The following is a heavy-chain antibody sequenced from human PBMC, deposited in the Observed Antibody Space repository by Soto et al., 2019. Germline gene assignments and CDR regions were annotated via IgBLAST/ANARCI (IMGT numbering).Heavy chain of an antibody. Sequence: SETLSLACAVYGGSANVYYWNWIRHPPGKGLEWIGEINHTGGTHYNPSLKSRVTMSVDTSKNQFSLRLSSVTAADTAIYYCATRITVFGLLIPPFDPWGQGTQVTVPQ. D-gene: IGHD3-3*01. CDR1: GGSANVYY. V-gene: IGHV4-34*01. CDR2: INHTGGT. J-gene: IGHJ5*02. CDR3: ATRITVFGLLIPPFDP.